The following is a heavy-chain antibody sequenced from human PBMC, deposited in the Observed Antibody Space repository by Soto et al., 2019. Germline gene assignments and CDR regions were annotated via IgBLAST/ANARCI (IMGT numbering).Heavy chain of an antibody. J-gene: IGHJ5*02. CDR3: ARDQIDSSGWANWFDP. D-gene: IGHD6-19*01. CDR2: IYYSGST. Sequence: SETLSLTCTVSGGSISSGGYYWSWIRQHPGKGLEWIGYIYYSGSTYYNPSLKSRVTISVDTSKNQFSLKLSSVTAADTAVYYCARDQIDSSGWANWFDPWGQGTPVTVSS. V-gene: IGHV4-31*03. CDR1: GGSISSGGYY.